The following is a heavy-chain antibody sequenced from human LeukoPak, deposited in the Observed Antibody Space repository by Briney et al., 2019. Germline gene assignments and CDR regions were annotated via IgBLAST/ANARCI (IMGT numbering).Heavy chain of an antibody. V-gene: IGHV1-69*06. CDR1: GGTFSSYA. CDR3: ARGADGVSSNSRGWFDP. J-gene: IGHJ5*02. D-gene: IGHD2-15*01. CDR2: ILPIFNTS. Sequence: SVKVSCKASGGTFSSYAVTWVRQAPGHGLEWMGGILPIFNTSNYAQKLQGRVTITADKSTSTVYMELSTLRLEDTAVYYCARGADGVSSNSRGWFDPWGQGSLVTVSS.